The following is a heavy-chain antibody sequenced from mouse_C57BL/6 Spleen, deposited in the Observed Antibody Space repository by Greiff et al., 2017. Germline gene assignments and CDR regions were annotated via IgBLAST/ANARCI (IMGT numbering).Heavy chain of an antibody. V-gene: IGHV1-69*01. CDR3: ARWSSYDFDY. D-gene: IGHD1-1*01. J-gene: IGHJ2*01. CDR2: IDPSDSYT. CDR1: GYTFTSYW. Sequence: QVQLQQPGAELVMPGASVKLSCKASGYTFTSYWMRWVKQRPGQGLEWIGEIDPSDSYTNYDQKFKGKSTLTVDKSSSTAYMQLSSLTSEDSAVYYCARWSSYDFDYWGQGTTLTVSS.